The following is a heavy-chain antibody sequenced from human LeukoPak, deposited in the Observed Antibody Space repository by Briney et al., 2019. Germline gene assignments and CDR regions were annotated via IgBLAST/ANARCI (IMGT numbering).Heavy chain of an antibody. J-gene: IGHJ3*02. V-gene: IGHV4-39*07. D-gene: IGHD5-12*01. CDR3: ARSWIKSSFPSSSDASDI. Sequence: PETLSLTCTVSAGSISSSCYYWGWIREPPGKGLEWTGSIYYSGSTYYKPSVKSRVTISVDTSKNQFSLTLSSVTAADTAVYYCARSWIKSSFPSSSDASDIWGQGTMVTASS. CDR1: AGSISSSCYY. CDR2: IYYSGST.